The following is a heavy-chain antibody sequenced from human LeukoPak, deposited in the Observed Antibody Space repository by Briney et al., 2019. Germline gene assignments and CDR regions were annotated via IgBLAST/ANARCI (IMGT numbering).Heavy chain of an antibody. D-gene: IGHD3-9*01. V-gene: IGHV3-66*01. Sequence: GGSLRLSCAASGFTVSSNYMSWVRQAPGKGLEWVSDIYSGGITYYADSVKGRFTISRKHSKHTLFLQMNSLRAEDTAVYYCARGVLRYFDWLLRDYYYYGMAVWGQGTTVTVSS. CDR2: IYSGGIT. CDR1: GFTVSSNY. J-gene: IGHJ6*02. CDR3: ARGVLRYFDWLLRDYYYYGMAV.